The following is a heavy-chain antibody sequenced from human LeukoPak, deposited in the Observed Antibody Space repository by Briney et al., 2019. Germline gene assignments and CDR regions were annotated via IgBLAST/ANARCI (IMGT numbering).Heavy chain of an antibody. V-gene: IGHV3-23*01. CDR1: GFTFSSYA. D-gene: IGHD2-2*01. Sequence: GGSLRLSCAASGFTFSSYAMSWVRQAPGKGLEWVSAISGSGGSTYYADSVKGRFTISRDNSKNTLYLQMDSLRAEDTAVYYCARDRANVVPAATNWFDPWGQGTLVTVSS. CDR2: ISGSGGST. CDR3: ARDRANVVPAATNWFDP. J-gene: IGHJ5*02.